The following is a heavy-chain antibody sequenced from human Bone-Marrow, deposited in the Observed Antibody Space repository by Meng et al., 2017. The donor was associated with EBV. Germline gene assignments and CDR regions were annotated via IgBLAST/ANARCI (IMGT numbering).Heavy chain of an antibody. D-gene: IGHD3-10*01. CDR2: LIPMSGAP. CDR3: ASESGRGYTPDY. J-gene: IGHJ4*02. V-gene: IGHV1-69*01. Sequence: QGQGWRIGAEVKKPGSPVTASCKTSGGTFTSDAISWWRQAPGQGLEWMGGLIPMSGAPNYAQKFQGRITITADESMSTHYMDLSSLRSEDTAVYYCASESGRGYTPDYWGQGTLVTVSS. CDR1: GGTFTSDA.